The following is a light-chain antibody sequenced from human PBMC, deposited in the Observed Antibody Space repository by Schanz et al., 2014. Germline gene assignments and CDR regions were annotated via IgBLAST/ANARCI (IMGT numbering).Light chain of an antibody. CDR3: SSYTPSSTTLYV. V-gene: IGLV2-8*01. Sequence: QSALTQPPSASGSPGQSVTISCTGTSSDVGDYNYVSWYQQHPGKAPKLMIYEVSKRPSGVPDRFSGSKSGNTASLTVSGLQAEDEADYYCSSYTPSSTTLYVFGTGTKLTVL. J-gene: IGLJ1*01. CDR2: EVS. CDR1: SSDVGDYNY.